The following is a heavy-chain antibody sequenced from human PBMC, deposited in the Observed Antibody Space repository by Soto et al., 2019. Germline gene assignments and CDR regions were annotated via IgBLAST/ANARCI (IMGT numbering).Heavy chain of an antibody. CDR1: GASISSGGYY. V-gene: IGHV4-31*03. D-gene: IGHD2-21*01. CDR2: IYYSGTT. J-gene: IGHJ6*02. CDR3: AASCVGCGGFNYYGMDV. Sequence: PSETLSLTCSVSGASISSGGYYWNWIRQHPGKGLEWIGYIYYSGTTYYNPSLKSRVTISVGTSKNQFSLKLSSVTAADTAVYYCAASCVGCGGFNYYGMDVWGQGTTVTVSS.